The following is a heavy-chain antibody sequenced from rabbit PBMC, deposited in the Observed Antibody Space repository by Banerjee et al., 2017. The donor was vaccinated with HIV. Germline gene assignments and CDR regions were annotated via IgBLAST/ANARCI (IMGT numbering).Heavy chain of an antibody. CDR3: ARGAGDGYYGINL. CDR1: GFSFSGSDY. J-gene: IGHJ6*01. CDR2: IEAVYSNTT. V-gene: IGHV1S45*01. D-gene: IGHD4-2*01. Sequence: QEQLVESGGGLVQPEGSLTLTCTASGFSFSGSDYMCWVRQAPGKGLEWIGCIEAVYSNTTYYVSWAKGRFTISKTSSTTVTLQMSSLTAADTATYFCARGAGDGYYGINLWGQRTLVTVS.